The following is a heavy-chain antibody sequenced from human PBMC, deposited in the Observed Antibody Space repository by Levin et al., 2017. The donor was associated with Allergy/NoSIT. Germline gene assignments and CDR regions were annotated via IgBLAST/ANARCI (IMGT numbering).Heavy chain of an antibody. J-gene: IGHJ6*03. CDR2: IIPILGIA. V-gene: IGHV1-69*04. CDR3: ARDPPYGDYDYYYYMDV. D-gene: IGHD4-17*01. Sequence: SVKVSCKASGGTFSSYAISWVRQAPGQGLEWMGRIIPILGIANYAQKFQGRVTITADKSTSTAYMELSSLRSEDTAVYYCARDPPYGDYDYYYYMDVWGKGTTVTVSS. CDR1: GGTFSSYA.